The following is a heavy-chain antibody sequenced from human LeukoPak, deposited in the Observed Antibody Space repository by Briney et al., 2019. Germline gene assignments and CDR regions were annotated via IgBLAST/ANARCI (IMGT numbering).Heavy chain of an antibody. CDR1: GFIFSSYW. J-gene: IGHJ4*02. CDR3: ARAHNWKYGSFDF. Sequence: GGSLRLSCAASGFIFSSYWMAWVRQAPGKGLEWVANIKEDGSDKNYVDSVKGRFTISRDNAKNSLYLQMNSLRAEDTAVYYCARAHNWKYGSFDFWGQGTLVTVSS. CDR2: IKEDGSDK. D-gene: IGHD1-7*01. V-gene: IGHV3-7*01.